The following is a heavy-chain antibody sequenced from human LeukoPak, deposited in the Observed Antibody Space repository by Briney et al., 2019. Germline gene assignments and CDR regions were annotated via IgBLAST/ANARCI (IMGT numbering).Heavy chain of an antibody. V-gene: IGHV3-23*01. D-gene: IGHD3-22*01. CDR3: AKNREYYYDSSGYCYY. CDR2: ISGSGGST. CDR1: GFTFSSYA. J-gene: IGHJ4*02. Sequence: GGSLRLSCAASGFTFSSYAMSWVRQAPGKGLEWVSAISGSGGSTYYADSVKGRFTISRDNSKNTLYLQMNSLRAEDTAVYYCAKNREYYYDSSGYCYYWGQGTLVTVSS.